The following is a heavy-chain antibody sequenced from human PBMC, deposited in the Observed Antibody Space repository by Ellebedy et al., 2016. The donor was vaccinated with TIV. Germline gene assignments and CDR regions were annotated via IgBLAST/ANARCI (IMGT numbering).Heavy chain of an antibody. CDR1: GFSFSSYW. D-gene: IGHD3-3*01. CDR2: VNPDGSEK. CDR3: AREGFASSGLDY. J-gene: IGHJ4*02. Sequence: PGGSLRLSCAASGFSFSSYWMTWVRQAPGKGLEWVANVNPDGSEKYYVGSVKGRFTVSRDNAMNSLYLQMSSLRAADTAVYYCAREGFASSGLDYWGQGTLVTVSS. V-gene: IGHV3-7*03.